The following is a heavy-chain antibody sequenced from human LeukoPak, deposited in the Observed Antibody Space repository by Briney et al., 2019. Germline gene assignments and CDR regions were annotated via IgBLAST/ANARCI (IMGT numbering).Heavy chain of an antibody. CDR1: GGSISSYY. D-gene: IGHD1-7*01. J-gene: IGHJ6*02. V-gene: IGHV4-59*01. CDR3: ARDNWNYGSSMDV. CDR2: IYYSGST. Sequence: SETLSLTCTVSGGSISSYYWSWIRQPPGRGLEWIGYIYYSGSTNYNPSLKSRVTISVDTSKNQFSLKLSSVTAADTAVYYCARDNWNYGSSMDVWGQGTTVTVSS.